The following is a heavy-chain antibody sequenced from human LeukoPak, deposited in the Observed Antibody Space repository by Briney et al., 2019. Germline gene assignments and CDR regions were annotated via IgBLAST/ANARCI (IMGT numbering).Heavy chain of an antibody. CDR1: GFTFSNYA. CDR2: VGGSGVKT. D-gene: IGHD2-2*01. J-gene: IGHJ4*02. V-gene: IGHV3-23*01. Sequence: GGSLRLSCAASGFTFSNYAIHWVRQAPGKGLEWVSIVGGSGVKTYYADSVKGRLTISRDNSKTTVYLQMNSLRAEDTAVYYCAKRGDCSGTCTYDYWGQGTLVTVSS. CDR3: AKRGDCSGTCTYDY.